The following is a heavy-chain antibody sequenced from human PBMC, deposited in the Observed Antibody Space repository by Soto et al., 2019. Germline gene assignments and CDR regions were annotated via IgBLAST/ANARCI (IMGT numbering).Heavy chain of an antibody. Sequence: GGSLRLSCGASGFPFNTHGMAWVRQAPGKGLEWVSGISGGGDRTQYADGVKGRFTISRDNSKNTVDLQMTSLRAEDTATYYCTKAATYDYVWGDYRNFLEPWGQGTGVTVS. J-gene: IGHJ5*02. CDR1: GFPFNTHG. CDR2: ISGGGDRT. D-gene: IGHD3-16*02. V-gene: IGHV3-23*01. CDR3: TKAATYDYVWGDYRNFLEP.